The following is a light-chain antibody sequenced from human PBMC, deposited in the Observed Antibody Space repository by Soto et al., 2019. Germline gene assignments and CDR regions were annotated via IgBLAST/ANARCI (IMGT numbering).Light chain of an antibody. CDR1: SGHSSYS. Sequence: QPVLTQSSSASASLGSSVKLTCTLSSGHSSYSIAWHQQQPGKAPRYLMKLEGSGSYNKGSGVPDRFSGSSSGAARYLTISNLQFEDEANYYCETWDSNTRVFGGGTKLTVL. CDR2: LEGSGSY. CDR3: ETWDSNTRV. J-gene: IGLJ2*01. V-gene: IGLV4-60*02.